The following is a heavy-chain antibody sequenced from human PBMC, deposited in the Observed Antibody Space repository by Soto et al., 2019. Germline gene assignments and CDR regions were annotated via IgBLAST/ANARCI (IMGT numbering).Heavy chain of an antibody. CDR3: ARHDLMVRGVITDYYYYGMDV. Sequence: GESLKISCKGSGYSFTSYWIGWVRQMPGKGLEWMGIIYPGDSDTRYSPSFQGQVTISADKSISTAYLQWSSLKASDTAMYYCARHDLMVRGVITDYYYYGMDVCGQGTTVTVSS. CDR1: GYSFTSYW. D-gene: IGHD3-10*01. J-gene: IGHJ6*02. CDR2: IYPGDSDT. V-gene: IGHV5-51*01.